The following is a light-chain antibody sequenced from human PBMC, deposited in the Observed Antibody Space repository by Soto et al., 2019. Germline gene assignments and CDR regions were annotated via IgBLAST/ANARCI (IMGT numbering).Light chain of an antibody. V-gene: IGKV1-5*03. CDR1: QSISSW. Sequence: DIQMTQSPSTLSASVGDRVTITCRASQSISSWLAWYQQKPGKAPKLLIYKASSLESGVPSRFSGSGCGTEFFLTISRLQPDDFATYYCQHYNSYSPRTFGQGTKVEIK. CDR2: KAS. CDR3: QHYNSYSPRT. J-gene: IGKJ1*01.